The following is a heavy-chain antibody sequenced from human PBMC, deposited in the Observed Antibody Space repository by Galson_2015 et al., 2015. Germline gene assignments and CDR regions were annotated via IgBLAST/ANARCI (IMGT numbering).Heavy chain of an antibody. J-gene: IGHJ6*03. D-gene: IGHD3-9*01. CDR1: GFTFSSYE. V-gene: IGHV3-48*03. Sequence: SLRLSCAASGFTFSSYEMNWVRQAPGKGLEWVSYISSSGSTIYYADSVKGRFTISRDNAKNSLYLQMNSLRAEDTAVYYCARSGWIEYYDIPSYYMDVWGKGTTVTVSS. CDR3: ARSGWIEYYDIPSYYMDV. CDR2: ISSSGSTI.